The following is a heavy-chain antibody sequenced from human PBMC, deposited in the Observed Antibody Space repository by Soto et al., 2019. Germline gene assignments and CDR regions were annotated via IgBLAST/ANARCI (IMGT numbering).Heavy chain of an antibody. CDR3: ARDLNTQDGSSWFDVFDI. Sequence: GGSLRLSCAASGFTFSSFWMSWVRQAPGKGLEWVANIEQDGSEKNYVDSVKGQFTISRDNGKNSLDLQMNSLRDEDTAVYYCARDLNTQDGSSWFDVFDIWGQGTMVTVSS. CDR1: GFTFSSFW. CDR2: IEQDGSEK. D-gene: IGHD6-13*01. V-gene: IGHV3-7*01. J-gene: IGHJ3*02.